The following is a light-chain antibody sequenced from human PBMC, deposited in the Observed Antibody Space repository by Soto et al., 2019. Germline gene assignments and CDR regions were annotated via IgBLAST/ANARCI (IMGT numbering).Light chain of an antibody. CDR1: QTISSW. CDR3: QQYNSYS. Sequence: DIQMTQSPSTLSESVGDRVTITCRASQTISSWLAWYQQKPGKAPKLLIYKASTLKSGVPSRFSGSGSGTEFTLTISSLQPDDFATYYCQQYNSYSFGQGTKVDIK. J-gene: IGKJ1*01. V-gene: IGKV1-5*03. CDR2: KAS.